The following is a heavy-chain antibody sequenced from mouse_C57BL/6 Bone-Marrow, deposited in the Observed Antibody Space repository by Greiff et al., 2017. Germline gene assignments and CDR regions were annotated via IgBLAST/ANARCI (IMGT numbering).Heavy chain of an antibody. CDR1: GFSLTSYG. CDR3: AGDYDVYYAMDY. Sequence: VKLMESGPGLVQLSQSLSITCTVPGFSLTSYGVHWVRQSPGKGLEWLGVLWSGGSTDYNAAFISRLSISKDNSKSQVFFKMNSLQADDTAIYYCAGDYDVYYAMDYWGQGTSVTVSS. CDR2: LWSGGST. V-gene: IGHV2-2*01. D-gene: IGHD2-4*01. J-gene: IGHJ4*01.